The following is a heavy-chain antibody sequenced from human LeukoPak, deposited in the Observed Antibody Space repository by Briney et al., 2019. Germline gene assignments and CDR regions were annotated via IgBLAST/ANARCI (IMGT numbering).Heavy chain of an antibody. Sequence: PSETLSLTCTVSGGSISSYYWSWIRQPPGKGLEWIGYIYYSGSTNNNPSLKSRVTISVDTSKNQFSLKLSSVTAADTAVYYCARAYGFWSGYYFDYWGQGTLVTVSS. V-gene: IGHV4-59*01. J-gene: IGHJ4*02. CDR3: ARAYGFWSGYYFDY. CDR1: GGSISSYY. CDR2: IYYSGST. D-gene: IGHD3-3*01.